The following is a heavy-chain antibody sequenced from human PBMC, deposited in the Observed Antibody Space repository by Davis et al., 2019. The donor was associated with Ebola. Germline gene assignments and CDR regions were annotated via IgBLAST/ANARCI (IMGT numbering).Heavy chain of an antibody. D-gene: IGHD3-22*01. CDR2: IIPIFGTA. J-gene: IGHJ6*02. V-gene: IGHV1-69*13. Sequence: SVKVSCKASGGTFSSYAISWVRQAPGQGLEWMGGIIPIFGTANYAQKFQGRVTITADESTSTAYMELRSLRSDDTAVYYCAREGAMIRYYYYGMDVWGQGTTVTVSS. CDR1: GGTFSSYA. CDR3: AREGAMIRYYYYGMDV.